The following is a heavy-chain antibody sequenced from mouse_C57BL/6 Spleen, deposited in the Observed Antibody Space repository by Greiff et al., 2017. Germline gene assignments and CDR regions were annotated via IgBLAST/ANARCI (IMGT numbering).Heavy chain of an antibody. D-gene: IGHD3-3*01. J-gene: IGHJ4*01. CDR2: ISDGGSYT. CDR3: ARDGDRYAMDY. CDR1: GFTFSSYA. V-gene: IGHV5-4*01. Sequence: EVQWVESGGGLVKPGGSLKLSCAASGFTFSSYAMSWVRQTPEKRLEWVATISDGGSYTYYPDNVKGRFTISRDNAKNNLYLQMSHLKSEDTAMYYCARDGDRYAMDYWGQGTSVTVSS.